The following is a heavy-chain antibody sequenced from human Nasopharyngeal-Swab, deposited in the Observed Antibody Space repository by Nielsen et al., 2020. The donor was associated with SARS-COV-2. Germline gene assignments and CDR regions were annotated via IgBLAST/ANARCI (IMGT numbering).Heavy chain of an antibody. D-gene: IGHD2-15*01. CDR1: GFTFSSYT. CDR2: VSGSTSYI. Sequence: GESLKISCAASGFTFSSYTMNWVRQAPGKGLEWVSSVSGSTSYIYYVDSVKGRFTVSRDNAKNSLYLQMNSLRDEDTAVYYCARDQEADERGNYYYGMDVWGQGTTVTVSS. J-gene: IGHJ6*02. CDR3: ARDQEADERGNYYYGMDV. V-gene: IGHV3-21*01.